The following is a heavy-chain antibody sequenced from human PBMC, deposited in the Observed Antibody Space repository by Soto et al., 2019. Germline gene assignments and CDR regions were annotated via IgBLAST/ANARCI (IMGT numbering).Heavy chain of an antibody. V-gene: IGHV3-33*01. CDR2: IWYDGSNK. CDR3: ARAGLTTVTTAPDY. Sequence: PGGSLRLSCAASGFTFSSYGMHWVRQAPGKGLEWVAVIWYDGSNKYYADSVKGRFTISRDNSKNTLYLQMNSLRAEDTAVYYCARAGLTTVTTAPDYWGQGTLVTVSS. D-gene: IGHD4-4*01. J-gene: IGHJ4*02. CDR1: GFTFSSYG.